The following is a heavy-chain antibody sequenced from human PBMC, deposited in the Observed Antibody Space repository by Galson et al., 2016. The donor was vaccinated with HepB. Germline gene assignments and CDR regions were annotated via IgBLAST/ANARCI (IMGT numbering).Heavy chain of an antibody. Sequence: SVKVSCKASNYTFTRFGITWVRQAPGQGLEWMGWISAYNGYTKYSQTLQGRLTVTTDKSTSTSYLELSSLRSEDTAVYYCARVEEPIAYFDDGRRDLDYWGQGTLVTVSS. CDR2: ISAYNGYT. D-gene: IGHD3-22*01. CDR3: ARVEEPIAYFDDGRRDLDY. J-gene: IGHJ4*02. V-gene: IGHV1-18*01. CDR1: NYTFTRFG.